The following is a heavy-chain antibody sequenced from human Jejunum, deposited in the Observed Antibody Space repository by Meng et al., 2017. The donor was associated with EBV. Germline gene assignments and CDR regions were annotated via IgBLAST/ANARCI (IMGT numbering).Heavy chain of an antibody. J-gene: IGHJ5*02. V-gene: IGHV4-34*01. D-gene: IGHD3-10*01. CDR1: GGSFSDYY. CDR3: ARLGGYASGTYYPIDP. Sequence: QVQLQQWAAGLFKPSETLSLTCAVYGGSFSDYYWTWIRQPPGKGLEWIGEINHGGGAIYNPSLKSRVTISVDTSKNQFSLKLSSVTAADTAVYYCARLGGYASGTYYPIDPWGQGTLVTVSS. CDR2: INHGGGA.